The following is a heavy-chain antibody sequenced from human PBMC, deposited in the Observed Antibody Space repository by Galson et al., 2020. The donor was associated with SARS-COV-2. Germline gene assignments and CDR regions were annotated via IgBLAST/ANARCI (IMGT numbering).Heavy chain of an antibody. CDR2: IWYDGSNK. V-gene: IGHV3-33*01. Sequence: SCAASGFTFSSYGMHWVRQAPGKGLEWVAVIWYDGSNKYYADSVKGRFTISRDNSKNTLYLQMNSLRAEDTAVYYCATEVVAATPGFDYWGQGTLVTVSS. D-gene: IGHD2-15*01. CDR3: ATEVVAATPGFDY. J-gene: IGHJ4*02. CDR1: GFTFSSYG.